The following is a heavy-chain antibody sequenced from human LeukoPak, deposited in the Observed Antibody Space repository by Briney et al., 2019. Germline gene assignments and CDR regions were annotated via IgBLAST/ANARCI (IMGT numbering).Heavy chain of an antibody. CDR1: GFTFSSYI. J-gene: IGHJ4*02. V-gene: IGHV3-21*01. Sequence: GGSLRLSCAASGFTFSSYILSWVRQAPGKGLEWVSSISGSSNYIYYADSVKGRFTISRDNAKNSLFLQMNSLRAEDTAVYYCARGLTGEPDDKSPPRMTTVTTGPIDYWGQGTLVTVSS. CDR2: ISGSSNYI. D-gene: IGHD4-17*01. CDR3: ARGLTGEPDDKSPPRMTTVTTGPIDY.